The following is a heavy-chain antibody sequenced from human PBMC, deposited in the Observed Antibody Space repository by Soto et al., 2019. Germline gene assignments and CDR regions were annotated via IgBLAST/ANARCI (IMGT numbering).Heavy chain of an antibody. Sequence: SETLSLTCAVSGGSFTSNNWWTWVRQPPGQGLEWIGEIYRTRSTNYNPSLKSRVTISLDKSENQFSLKVTSLTAADTAVYYCASRDPGTSVDYWGQGTLVTVSS. V-gene: IGHV4-4*02. J-gene: IGHJ4*02. CDR2: IYRTRST. CDR3: ASRDPGTSVDY. D-gene: IGHD1-7*01. CDR1: GGSFTSNNW.